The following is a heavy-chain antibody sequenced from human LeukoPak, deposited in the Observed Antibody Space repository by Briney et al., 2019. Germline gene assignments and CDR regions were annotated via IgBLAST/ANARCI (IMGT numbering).Heavy chain of an antibody. CDR1: GGSLSNYY. D-gene: IGHD3-9*01. Sequence: SETLSLTCTVSGGSLSNYYWNWVRQPPGKGLEWIGHIYYNGITSYTPSLKSRVTISLDTSKNQFSLNLNSVTAADTAVYYCARSQHFDWLTDYWGQGTLVTVSS. V-gene: IGHV4-59*01. CDR2: IYYNGIT. CDR3: ARSQHFDWLTDY. J-gene: IGHJ4*02.